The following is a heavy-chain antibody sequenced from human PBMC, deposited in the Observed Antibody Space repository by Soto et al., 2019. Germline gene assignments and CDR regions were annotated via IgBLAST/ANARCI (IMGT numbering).Heavy chain of an antibody. CDR3: VKVLVPFDYIPMDV. J-gene: IGHJ6*03. CDR1: GFTFEDYA. D-gene: IGHD3-16*01. CDR2: ISWTSGSI. Sequence: GGSLRLSCIASGFTFEDYAMHWVRQAPGKGLEWVSGISWTSGSIGYADSVKGRFTISRDNAQNSLYLQMNSLRAEDTAFYFCVKVLVPFDYIPMDVWGEGTTVTVSS. V-gene: IGHV3-9*01.